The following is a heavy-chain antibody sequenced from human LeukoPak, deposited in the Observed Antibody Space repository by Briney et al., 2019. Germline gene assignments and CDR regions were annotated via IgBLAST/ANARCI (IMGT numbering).Heavy chain of an antibody. CDR2: IYHSGST. J-gene: IGHJ6*03. CDR1: GGSISSGGYY. CDR3: ARSVKGEDPPPGDYYYYMDV. V-gene: IGHV4-30-2*01. Sequence: PSETLSLTCTVSGGSISSGGYYWSWIRQPPGKGLEWIGYIYHSGSTYYNPSLKSRVTISVDRSKNQFSLKLSSVTAADTAVYYCARSVKGEDPPPGDYYYYMDVWGKGTTVTVSS. D-gene: IGHD2-21*01.